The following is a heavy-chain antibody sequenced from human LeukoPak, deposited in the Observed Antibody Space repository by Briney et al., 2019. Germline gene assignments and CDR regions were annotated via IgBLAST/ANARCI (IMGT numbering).Heavy chain of an antibody. Sequence: SETLSLTCTVSGGSISSGGYYWSWIRQPPGKGLEWIGEINHSGSTNYNPSLKSRVTISVDTSKNQFSLKLSSVTAADTAVYYCAREGSSRSKDYWGQGTLVTVSS. CDR2: INHSGST. CDR1: GGSISSGGYY. CDR3: AREGSSRSKDY. V-gene: IGHV4-39*07. D-gene: IGHD2-2*01. J-gene: IGHJ4*02.